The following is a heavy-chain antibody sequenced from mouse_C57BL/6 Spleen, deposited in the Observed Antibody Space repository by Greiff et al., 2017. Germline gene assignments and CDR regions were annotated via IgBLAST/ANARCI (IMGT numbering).Heavy chain of an antibody. CDR3: TRNYDYGRGFDY. V-gene: IGHV6-6*01. CDR1: GFTFSDAW. Sequence: EVKLVESGGGLVQPGGSMKLSCAASGFTFSDAWMDWVRQSPEKGLEWVAEIRNKANNHATYYAESVKGRFTISRDDSKSSVYLQMNSLRAEDTGIYYCTRNYDYGRGFDYWGQGTTLTVSS. D-gene: IGHD2-4*01. J-gene: IGHJ2*01. CDR2: IRNKANNHAT.